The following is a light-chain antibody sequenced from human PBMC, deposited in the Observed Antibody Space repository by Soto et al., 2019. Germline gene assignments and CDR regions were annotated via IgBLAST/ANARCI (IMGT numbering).Light chain of an antibody. CDR2: EAS. CDR3: QQYNAYSWT. Sequence: DINITQSPSTVSATVGDRVTITCRASQNINSWLAWYQQKPGKAPKLLIYEASTLERGVPSRFGGSGSGTEFTLTISSLQSDDFGTYYCQQYNAYSWTFGQGTKVAIK. V-gene: IGKV1-5*03. CDR1: QNINSW. J-gene: IGKJ1*01.